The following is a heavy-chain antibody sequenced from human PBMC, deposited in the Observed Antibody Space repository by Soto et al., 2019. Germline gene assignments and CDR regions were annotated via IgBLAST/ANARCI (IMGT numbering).Heavy chain of an antibody. Sequence: SVKVSCKASGFTFTSSAVQWVRQARGQRLEWIGWIVVGSGNTTYAPKFQGRVTMTRDTSTSTVYMELNSLRSEDTAVYFCARDAQIGHGYSVYHTYWGQGTLVTVSS. J-gene: IGHJ4*02. CDR2: IVVGSGNT. CDR3: ARDAQIGHGYSVYHTY. V-gene: IGHV1-58*01. D-gene: IGHD5-12*01. CDR1: GFTFTSSA.